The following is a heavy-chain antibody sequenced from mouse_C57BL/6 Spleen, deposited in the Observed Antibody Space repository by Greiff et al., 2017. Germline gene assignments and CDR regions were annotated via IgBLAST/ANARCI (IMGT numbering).Heavy chain of an antibody. D-gene: IGHD2-1*01. CDR2: FYPGSGSI. J-gene: IGHJ4*01. CDR1: GYTFTEYP. CDR3: ARHEESYGNYVDYAMDY. Sequence: QVQLKESGAELVKPGASVKLSCKASGYTFTEYPIHWVKQRSGQGLEWIGWFYPGSGSIKYNEKFKDKATLTADKSSSTVYMELSRLTSEDSAVYFCARHEESYGNYVDYAMDYWGQGTSVTVSS. V-gene: IGHV1-62-2*01.